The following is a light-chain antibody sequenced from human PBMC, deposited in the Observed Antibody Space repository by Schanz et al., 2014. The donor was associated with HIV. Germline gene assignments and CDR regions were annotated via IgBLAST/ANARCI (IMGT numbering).Light chain of an antibody. V-gene: IGLV1-44*01. Sequence: QSVLTQAPSASGTPGQRVTISCSGSSSDFKTNAVLWYQQLPGAAPKLLIYNTYHRPSGVPDRFSGSKSGTSASLAISGLQSDDEADYYCAAWDGGLNGRVFGGGTKLTVL. CDR3: AAWDGGLNGRV. CDR2: NTY. CDR1: SSDFKTNA. J-gene: IGLJ3*02.